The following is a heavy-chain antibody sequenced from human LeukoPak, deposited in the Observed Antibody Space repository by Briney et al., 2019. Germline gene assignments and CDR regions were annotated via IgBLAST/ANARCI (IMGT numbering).Heavy chain of an antibody. CDR3: ARGLWFGELYLDY. V-gene: IGHV3-33*01. Sequence: PGGSLRLSCAASGFTFSSYGMHWVRQAPGKGLEGVAVIWYDGSNKYYADSVKGRFTISRDNSKNTLYLQMNSLRAEDTAVYYCARGLWFGELYLDYWGQGTLVTVSS. D-gene: IGHD3-10*01. CDR1: GFTFSSYG. J-gene: IGHJ4*02. CDR2: IWYDGSNK.